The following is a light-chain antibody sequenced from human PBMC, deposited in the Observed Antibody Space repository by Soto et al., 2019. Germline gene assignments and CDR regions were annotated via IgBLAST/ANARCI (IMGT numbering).Light chain of an antibody. Sequence: PSPCNKAFALMYRSALPCMLIQTVSSNYVGWYHQKPGQAPRLLIYGVSTRAAAIPAGFSGSGSETKFTLPISSLQYAEFAVYDCRQYNNFPPLTFGGGTKVDI. V-gene: IGKV3-15*01. CDR2: GVS. CDR1: QTVSSN. CDR3: RQYNNFPPLT. J-gene: IGKJ4*01.